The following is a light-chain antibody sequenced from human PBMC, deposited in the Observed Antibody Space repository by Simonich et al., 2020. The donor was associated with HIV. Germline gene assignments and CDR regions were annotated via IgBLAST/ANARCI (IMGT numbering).Light chain of an antibody. J-gene: IGKJ5*01. CDR1: QSVSSN. CDR3: QQYNNWPPPIT. CDR2: GAS. Sequence: EIVMTQSPATLSVSPGDRATLSCTASQSVSSNLAWYQQKPGQAPRLLISGASTRATGIPARFSGSGSGTEFTLTISSLQSEDFAVYYCQQYNNWPPPITFGQGTRLEIK. V-gene: IGKV3-15*01.